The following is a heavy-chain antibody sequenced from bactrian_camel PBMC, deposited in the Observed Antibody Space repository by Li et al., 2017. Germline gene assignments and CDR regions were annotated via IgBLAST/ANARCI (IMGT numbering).Heavy chain of an antibody. V-gene: IGHV3S54*01. D-gene: IGHD3*01. J-gene: IGHJ4*01. Sequence: HVQLVESGGGSVQTGGSLTLSCAASGNTFSSNYCMAWFRQAPGKEREAGATIYNGTGSSDYADSVKGRFTISRGSANNIMYLQIDRLEPEDTAMYYCAADLPPCSYDVRDAYQYKHWGQGTQVTVSS. CDR3: AADLPPCSYDVRDAYQYKH. CDR2: IYNGTGSS. CDR1: GNTFSSNY.